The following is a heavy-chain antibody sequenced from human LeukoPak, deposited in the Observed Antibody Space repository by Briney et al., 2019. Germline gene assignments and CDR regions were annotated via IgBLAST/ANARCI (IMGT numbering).Heavy chain of an antibody. J-gene: IGHJ6*03. CDR2: ISSSGGST. V-gene: IGHV3-23*01. D-gene: IGHD2-2*01. CDR1: GFTFSSYA. Sequence: GGSLRLSCAASGFTFSSYAMSWVRQAPGKGLEWVSAISSSGGSTYYADSVKGRFTISRDNAKNSLYLQMNSLRAEDTAVYYCARDSLVVPAATYYYYMDVWGKGTTVTVSS. CDR3: ARDSLVVPAATYYYYMDV.